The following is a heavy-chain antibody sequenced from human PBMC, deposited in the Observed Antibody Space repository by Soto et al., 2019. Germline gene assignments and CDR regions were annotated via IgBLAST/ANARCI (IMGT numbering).Heavy chain of an antibody. CDR2: FDPEDGET. CDR3: ATDFHYDILTGFDP. V-gene: IGHV1-24*01. J-gene: IGHJ5*02. Sequence: ASVKVSCKASGYTVASFGFSWVRQAPGKGLEWMGGFDPEDGETIYAQKFQGRVTMTEDTSTDTAYMELSSLRSEDTAVYYCATDFHYDILTGFDPWGQGTLVTVSS. CDR1: GYTVASFG. D-gene: IGHD3-9*01.